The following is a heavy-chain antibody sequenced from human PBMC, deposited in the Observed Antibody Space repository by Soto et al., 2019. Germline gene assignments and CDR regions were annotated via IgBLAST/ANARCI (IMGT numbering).Heavy chain of an antibody. D-gene: IGHD6-6*01. V-gene: IGHV3-23*01. CDR2: ISGSGGST. J-gene: IGHJ6*03. Sequence: GGSLRLSCAASGFTFSSYAMSWVRQAPGKGLEWVSVISGSGGSTYYADSVKGRFTISRDNSKNTLYLQMNSLRAEDTAVYYCANTPISSSSLYYYYMDVWGKGTTVTVSS. CDR3: ANTPISSSSLYYYYMDV. CDR1: GFTFSSYA.